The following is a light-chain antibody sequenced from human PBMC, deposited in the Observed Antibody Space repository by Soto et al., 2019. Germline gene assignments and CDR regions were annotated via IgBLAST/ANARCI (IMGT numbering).Light chain of an antibody. CDR1: SSDVGGYNY. V-gene: IGLV2-14*01. J-gene: IGLJ1*01. CDR3: ISFTSRHTYV. Sequence: QSALTQPASVSGSPGQSITFSCTGTSSDVGGYNYVSWYQQHPGQAPKLIIYEVTNRPSGISNRFSGSKSGNTASLTISGLQTEDEADYYCISFTSRHTYVFGTGTKLTVL. CDR2: EVT.